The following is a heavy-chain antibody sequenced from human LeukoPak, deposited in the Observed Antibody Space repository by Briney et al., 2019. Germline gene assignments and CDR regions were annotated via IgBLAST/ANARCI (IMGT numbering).Heavy chain of an antibody. CDR3: ARDGPNYASLDY. CDR1: GFTFSSYG. V-gene: IGHV3-33*01. CDR2: IWYDGSNK. Sequence: PGRSLRLSCAASGFTFSSYGMHWVRQAPGKGLEWVAVIWYDGSNKYYADSVKGRFTISRDNSKNTLYLQMNSLRAEDTAVYYCARDGPNYASLDYWGQGTLVTVSS. D-gene: IGHD1-7*01. J-gene: IGHJ4*02.